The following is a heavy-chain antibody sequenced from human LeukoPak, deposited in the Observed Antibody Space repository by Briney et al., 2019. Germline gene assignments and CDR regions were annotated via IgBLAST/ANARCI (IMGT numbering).Heavy chain of an antibody. V-gene: IGHV4-39*01. J-gene: IGHJ6*03. D-gene: IGHD5-12*01. CDR1: GGSISSSSYY. CDR3: AGCRSGKALGLRFSHYYYMDV. CDR2: IYYSGST. Sequence: PSETRSLTCTVSGGSISSSSYYWGWVRQPPGKGLEWIGSIYYSGSTYYNPSLKSRVTISVDTSKNQFSLKLSSVTAADTAVYYCAGCRSGKALGLRFSHYYYMDVWGKGTTVTVSS.